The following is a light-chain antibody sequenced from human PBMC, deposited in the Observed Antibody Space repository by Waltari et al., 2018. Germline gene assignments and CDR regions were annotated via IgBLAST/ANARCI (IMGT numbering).Light chain of an antibody. CDR1: EFEKKY. CDR2: EDV. V-gene: IGLV3-1*01. CDR3: QAWDSGVAGV. J-gene: IGLJ1*01. Sequence: SYDLIQSPSVSVSPGQTATITCSGDEFEKKYVCWYQQKPAQSPVLVIYEDVRRPSEIPQRFSGSNSGNTATLTISGTQPMDEADYYCQAWDSGVAGVFGTGTKVTVL.